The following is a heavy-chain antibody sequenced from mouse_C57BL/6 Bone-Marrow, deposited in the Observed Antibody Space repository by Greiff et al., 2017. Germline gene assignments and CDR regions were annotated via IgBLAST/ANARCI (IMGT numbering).Heavy chain of an antibody. J-gene: IGHJ1*03. Sequence: EVQLQQSGTVLARPGASVKMSCKTSGYTFTSYWMHWVKQRPGQGLEWIGAIYPGNSDTSYNQKFKGKAKLTAVTSASTAYMELSSLTYEDSAVYYCTSGSLAGDFDVGGTGTTVTVSS. CDR1: GYTFTSYW. V-gene: IGHV1-5*01. CDR3: TSGSLAGDFDV. CDR2: IYPGNSDT. D-gene: IGHD1-1*01.